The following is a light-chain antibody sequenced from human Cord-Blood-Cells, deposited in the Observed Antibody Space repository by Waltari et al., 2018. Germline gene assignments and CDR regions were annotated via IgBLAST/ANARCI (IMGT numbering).Light chain of an antibody. Sequence: EIVMTQSPATLSVSPGERATLSCRASQSVSSNLAWYQQKPGQAPRLLIYGASTSATGLPARFSGSGSGTEFTLTISSLQSEDFAVYYCQQYNNWPLTFRGGTKVEIK. CDR1: QSVSSN. V-gene: IGKV3-15*01. CDR2: GAS. CDR3: QQYNNWPLT. J-gene: IGKJ4*01.